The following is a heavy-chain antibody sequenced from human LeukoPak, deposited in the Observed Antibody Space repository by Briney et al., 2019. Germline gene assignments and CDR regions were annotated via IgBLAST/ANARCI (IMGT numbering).Heavy chain of an antibody. V-gene: IGHV3-23*01. CDR2: ISGSGGST. Sequence: GGSPRLSCTASGFTFGDYAMSWVRQAPGKGLERVSAISGSGGSTYYADSVKGRFTISRDNSKNTLYLQMNSLRAEDTAVYYCARWYSSSWWYFDYWGQGTLVTVSS. CDR3: ARWYSSSWWYFDY. CDR1: GFTFGDYA. J-gene: IGHJ4*02. D-gene: IGHD6-13*01.